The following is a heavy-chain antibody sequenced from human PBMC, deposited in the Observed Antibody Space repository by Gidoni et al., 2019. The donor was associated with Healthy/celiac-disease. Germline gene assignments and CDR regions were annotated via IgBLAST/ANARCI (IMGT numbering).Heavy chain of an antibody. CDR2: IYHSGST. Sequence: LQKPSQTLSLTCAVSGGSISSGGYSWSWIRQPPGKGLEWIGYIYHSGSTYYNPSLKSRVTISVDRSKNQFSLKLSSVTAADTAVYYCARGSRGEDYFDYWGQGTLVTVSS. J-gene: IGHJ4*02. D-gene: IGHD3-10*01. CDR3: ARGSRGEDYFDY. V-gene: IGHV4-30-2*01. CDR1: GGSISSGGYS.